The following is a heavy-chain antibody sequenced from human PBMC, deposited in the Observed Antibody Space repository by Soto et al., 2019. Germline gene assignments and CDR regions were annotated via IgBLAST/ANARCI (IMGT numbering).Heavy chain of an antibody. CDR2: INHSGST. D-gene: IGHD1-1*01. V-gene: IGHV4-34*01. J-gene: IGHJ6*02. CDR3: AIQRNWNDVVVDV. Sequence: PSETLSLTCAVYGGSFSCYYWSWIRQPPGKGLEWIGEINHSGSTNYSPSFQGHVTISADKSISTAYLQWSSLKASDTAMYYCAIQRNWNDVVVDVWGQGTTVTVSS. CDR1: GGSFSCYY.